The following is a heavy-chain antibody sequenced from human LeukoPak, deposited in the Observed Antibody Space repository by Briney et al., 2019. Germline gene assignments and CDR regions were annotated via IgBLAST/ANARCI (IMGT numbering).Heavy chain of an antibody. J-gene: IGHJ5*01. CDR1: GGTFSSYA. CDR3: ARDPRGGSLNWFDP. V-gene: IGHV1-69*05. Sequence: GAPVKVSCKASGGTFSSYAISWVRQAPGQGLEWMGRIIPIFGTANYAQKFQGRVTITTDESTSTAYMELSSLRSEDTAVYYCARDPRGGSLNWFDPWGQGTLVTVSS. CDR2: IIPIFGTA. D-gene: IGHD1-26*01.